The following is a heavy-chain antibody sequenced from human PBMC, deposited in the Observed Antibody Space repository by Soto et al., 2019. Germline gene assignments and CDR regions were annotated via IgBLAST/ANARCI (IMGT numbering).Heavy chain of an antibody. J-gene: IGHJ5*02. Sequence: KVSCKASGGTFSSYAISWVRQAPGQGLEWMGGIIPIFGTANYAQKFQGRVTITADESTSTAYMELSSLRSEDTAVYYCAREPEQWLENWFDPWGQGTLVTVSS. V-gene: IGHV1-69*01. D-gene: IGHD6-19*01. CDR3: AREPEQWLENWFDP. CDR1: GGTFSSYA. CDR2: IIPIFGTA.